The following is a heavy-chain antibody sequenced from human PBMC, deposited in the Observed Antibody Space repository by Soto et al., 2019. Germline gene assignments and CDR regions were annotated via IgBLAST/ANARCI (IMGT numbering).Heavy chain of an antibody. Sequence: SDAPRGVTVSGSGMPSFRQATGKGLEWVGRIRSKANSYATAYAGSVKGRFTISRDDSKNTAYLQMNSLKTEDTAVYYCTRQPRPRIAARNCDAFDIRGQGTMGTVSS. CDR3: TRQPRPRIAARNCDAFDI. V-gene: IGHV3-73*01. D-gene: IGHD6-6*01. CDR2: IRSKANSYAT. CDR1: GVTVSGSG. J-gene: IGHJ3*02.